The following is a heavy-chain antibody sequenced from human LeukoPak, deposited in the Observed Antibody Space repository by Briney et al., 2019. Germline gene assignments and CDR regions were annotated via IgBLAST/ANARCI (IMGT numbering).Heavy chain of an antibody. CDR1: GFTFTSYA. CDR3: PKYPLLWFGELKD. CDR2: ISGSGGST. Sequence: PWGSLRLSCAASGFTFTSYAMSWVRQAPGKGLEWVAAISGSGGSTYYADSVKGRFTMATYTSKNTLYLHMISLRAAARSVDHCPKYPLLWFGELKDRGQGTLVTVSS. J-gene: IGHJ4*02. D-gene: IGHD3-10*01. V-gene: IGHV3-23*01.